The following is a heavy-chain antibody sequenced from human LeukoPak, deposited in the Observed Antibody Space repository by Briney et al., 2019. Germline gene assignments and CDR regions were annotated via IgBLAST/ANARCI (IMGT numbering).Heavy chain of an antibody. CDR3: AREGGYGTNDF. J-gene: IGHJ4*02. D-gene: IGHD5-12*01. CDR2: IYYNGST. CDR1: GGSISSYY. Sequence: PSETLSLTCTVSGGSISSYYWSWIRQPPGKGLEWIGYIYYNGSTNYNPSLKSRVTISVDTSKNQFSLKLSSVTAADTAVYYCAREGGYGTNDFWGQGTLVTVSS. V-gene: IGHV4-59*01.